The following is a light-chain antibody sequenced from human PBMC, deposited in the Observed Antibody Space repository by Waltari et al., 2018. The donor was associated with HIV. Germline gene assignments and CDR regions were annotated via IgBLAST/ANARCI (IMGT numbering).Light chain of an antibody. Sequence: QSVLTQPPSASGTPGQRVAISCSGSSSNLGSNSVTWYQQVSGAAPKLIINSNNQRPSGVPGRFSGSKSGTAGSLAISALQSEDEADYYCAAWDDNRNTVVFGGGTKLTVL. J-gene: IGLJ2*01. V-gene: IGLV1-44*01. CDR2: SNN. CDR1: SSNLGSNS. CDR3: AAWDDNRNTVV.